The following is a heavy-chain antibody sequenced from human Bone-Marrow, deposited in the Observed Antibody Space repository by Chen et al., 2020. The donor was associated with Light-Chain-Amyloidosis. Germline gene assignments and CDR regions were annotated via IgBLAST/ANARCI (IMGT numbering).Heavy chain of an antibody. J-gene: IGHJ6*02. CDR1: GFTFNQSW. CDR3: ARGTIRPQKLALYYYYGMDV. D-gene: IGHD6-6*01. Sequence: EVQLVESGGGLVQPGGSLRLSCAASGFTFNQSWMTWVRQPPGKGLEWVSRFSRNSGSIDYADSVKGRFTITRDNAKNSLYLQMNTLRTEDTALYYCARGTIRPQKLALYYYYGMDVWGQGTTVTVSS. V-gene: IGHV3-9*01. CDR2: FSRNSGSI.